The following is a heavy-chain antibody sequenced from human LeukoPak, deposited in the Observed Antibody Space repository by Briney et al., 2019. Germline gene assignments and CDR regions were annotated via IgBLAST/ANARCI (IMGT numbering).Heavy chain of an antibody. J-gene: IGHJ5*02. V-gene: IGHV3-7*01. Sequence: VGSLRLSCAASGFTFSSYWMSWVRQAPGKGLEWVANIKQDGSEKYYVDSVKGRFTISRDNAKNSLYLQMNSLRAEDTAVYYCARDLGHPRDDPWGQGTLVTVSS. CDR3: ARDLGHPRDDP. CDR2: IKQDGSEK. CDR1: GFTFSSYW.